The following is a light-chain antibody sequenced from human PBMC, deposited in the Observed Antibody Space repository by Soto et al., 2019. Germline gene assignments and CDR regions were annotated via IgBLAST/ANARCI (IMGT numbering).Light chain of an antibody. V-gene: IGLV2-14*01. CDR3: TSCITANTRCV. Sequence: QSVLAQPASVSGSPGQSITISCTVTSSDIGRYNYVSWFQQHPGKVPKLVIFEVNYRPSGVSDRFSGSKSGNTASLTITGLQAEDEAAYYCTSCITANTRCVFGSGTKVTVL. J-gene: IGLJ1*01. CDR1: SSDIGRYNY. CDR2: EVN.